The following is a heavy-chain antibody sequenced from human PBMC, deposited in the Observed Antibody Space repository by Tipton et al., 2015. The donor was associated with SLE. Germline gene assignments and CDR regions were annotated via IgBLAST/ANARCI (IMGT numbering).Heavy chain of an antibody. J-gene: IGHJ3*01. V-gene: IGHV4-30-4*08. CDR1: GGSISSVNYY. D-gene: IGHD2-2*01. Sequence: TLSLTCSVSGGSISSVNYYWSWIRQPPGKGLEWIGYIFYSGSTYYNPPLKSRVTMSVDTSKNQFSLNLSSVTATDTAVYYCAREVVVVPAHAPDVWGQGTKVTVSS. CDR2: IFYSGST. CDR3: AREVVVVPAHAPDV.